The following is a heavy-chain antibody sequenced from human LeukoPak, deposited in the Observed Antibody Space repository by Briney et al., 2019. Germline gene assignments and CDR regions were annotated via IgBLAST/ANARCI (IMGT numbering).Heavy chain of an antibody. J-gene: IGHJ4*02. Sequence: PAASVKVSCKASGYTFTCYGISWVRQAPGQGLEWMGWISPYNGNTNYAPKLQGRLTMTTDTSTSTAYMELRSLRSDDTAVYYCARDRQCGYWGQGTLVTVSS. CDR3: ARDRQCGY. V-gene: IGHV1-18*01. CDR2: ISPYNGNT. D-gene: IGHD2-21*01. CDR1: GYTFTCYG.